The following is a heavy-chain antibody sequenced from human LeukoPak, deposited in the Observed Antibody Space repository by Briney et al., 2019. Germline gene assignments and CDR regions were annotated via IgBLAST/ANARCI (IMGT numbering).Heavy chain of an antibody. J-gene: IGHJ4*02. CDR1: GFIVNSYG. CDR3: AKESLYYDFDY. D-gene: IGHD3-10*01. V-gene: IGHV3-30*18. CDR2: LSSDGSNK. Sequence: GGSLRLPCVASGFIVNSYGMHWVRQAPGKGLEWVAVLSSDGSNKYYADSVKGRFTISRDNSKNTLYLQMNSLRADDTAVYYCAKESLYYDFDYWGQGTLVTVSS.